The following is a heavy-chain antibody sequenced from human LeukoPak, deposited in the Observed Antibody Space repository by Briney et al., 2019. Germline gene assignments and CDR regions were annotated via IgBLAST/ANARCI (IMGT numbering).Heavy chain of an antibody. J-gene: IGHJ6*03. CDR1: GFTFSSYG. CDR3: AKDPRGSYSRDYYYYMDG. Sequence: PGGSLRLSCAASGFTFSSYGMHWVRQAPGKGLEWVAVIWYDGSNKYYADSVNGRFTISRDNSKNTLYLQMNSLRAEDAAVYYCAKDPRGSYSRDYYYYMDGWGKGTTVTVSS. CDR2: IWYDGSNK. D-gene: IGHD1-26*01. V-gene: IGHV3-33*06.